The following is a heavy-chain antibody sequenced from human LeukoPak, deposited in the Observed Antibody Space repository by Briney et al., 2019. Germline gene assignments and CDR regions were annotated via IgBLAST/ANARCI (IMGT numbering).Heavy chain of an antibody. V-gene: IGHV4-34*01. J-gene: IGHJ4*02. Sequence: PSETLSLTCAVYSGSFSSYYRSWIRQPPGKGLEGIGEINQSRSSNYNPSLKSRVTISVDTSKNQFSLRLNPVTAADTAVYYRASGAAGTAMPYFDHWGQGTLVTVSS. CDR2: INQSRSS. CDR3: ASGAAGTAMPYFDH. CDR1: SGSFSSYY. D-gene: IGHD5-18*01.